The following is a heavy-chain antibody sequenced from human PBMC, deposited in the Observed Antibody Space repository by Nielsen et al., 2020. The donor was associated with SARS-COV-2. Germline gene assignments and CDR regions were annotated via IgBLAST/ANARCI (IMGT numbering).Heavy chain of an antibody. D-gene: IGHD2-15*01. V-gene: IGHV3-9*01. CDR3: AKEYCSGGSCYGHFDY. CDR1: GFTFDDYA. Sequence: GGSLRLSCAASGFTFDDYAVHWVRQAPGKGLEWVSGISWNSGTIGYADSVKGRFTFSRDNAKNSLYLQMTSLRAEDTALYYCAKEYCSGGSCYGHFDYWGQGTLVTVSS. CDR2: ISWNSGTI. J-gene: IGHJ4*02.